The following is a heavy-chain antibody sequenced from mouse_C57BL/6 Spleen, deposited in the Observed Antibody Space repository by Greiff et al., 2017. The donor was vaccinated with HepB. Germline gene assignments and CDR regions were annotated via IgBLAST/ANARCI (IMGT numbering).Heavy chain of an antibody. CDR3: TRSIYYYGSSYVHAMDY. CDR2: IYPGNSDT. CDR1: GYTFTSYW. Sequence: VQLQQSGTVLARPGASVKMSCKTSGYTFTSYWMHWVKQRPGQGLEWIGAIYPGNSDTSYNQKFKGKAKLTAVTSASTAYMERSSLTNEDSAVYYCTRSIYYYGSSYVHAMDYWGQGTSGTVSS. D-gene: IGHD1-1*01. J-gene: IGHJ4*01. V-gene: IGHV1-5*01.